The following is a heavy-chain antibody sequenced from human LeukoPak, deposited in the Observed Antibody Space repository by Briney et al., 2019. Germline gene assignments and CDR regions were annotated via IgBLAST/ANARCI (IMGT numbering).Heavy chain of an antibody. CDR3: ANDFDH. CDR2: ISGSDDNT. V-gene: IGHV3-23*01. CDR1: GFTFNNYA. J-gene: IGHJ4*02. Sequence: GSLRLSCSASGFTFNNYAISWVRQAPGKGLEWVSTISGSDDNTYYADSVKGRFTISRDISKNTLYLQMNSLRADDTALYYCANDFDHWGQGTLVTVSS.